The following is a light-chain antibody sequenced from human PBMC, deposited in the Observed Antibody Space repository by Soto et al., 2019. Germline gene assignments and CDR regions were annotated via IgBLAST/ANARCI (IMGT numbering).Light chain of an antibody. V-gene: IGKV3-20*01. CDR2: GAS. CDR1: QSVSSSY. CDR3: QHFGGNTFT. Sequence: ILLTQSPGTLSLSPGEGATLSCRASQSVSSSYIAWYQQRPGQTPSLPMYGASTRATGIPDRFSGSGSGTHFTLTISRLEPGDFEVYYCQHFGGNTFTFGQGTRLEIK. J-gene: IGKJ5*01.